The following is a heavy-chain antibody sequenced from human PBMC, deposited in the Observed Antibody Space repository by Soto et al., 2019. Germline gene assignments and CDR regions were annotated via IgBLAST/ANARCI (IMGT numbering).Heavy chain of an antibody. Sequence: QVQLQESGPGLVEPSETLSLTCTVSGGSLTNYFWTWIRQSPGKGLEWIAYIRYSGKTGYNPSLKSRVTISLDTPKNQFSLNLTSVTAADTAIYYCARFQYTVVTPFDLWGQGTMVIVSS. CDR3: ARFQYTVVTPFDL. CDR2: IRYSGKT. D-gene: IGHD2-21*02. J-gene: IGHJ3*01. V-gene: IGHV4-59*01. CDR1: GGSLTNYF.